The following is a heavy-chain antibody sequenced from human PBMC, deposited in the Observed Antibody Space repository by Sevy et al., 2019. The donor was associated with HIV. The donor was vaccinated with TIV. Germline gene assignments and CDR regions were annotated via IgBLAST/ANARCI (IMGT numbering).Heavy chain of an antibody. D-gene: IGHD3-22*01. CDR2: IYPGDSDI. J-gene: IGHJ4*02. V-gene: IGHV5-51*01. Sequence: GESLKISCKGSGYRFISYWIGWVRQMPGKGLEWMGIIYPGDSDIRYGPSFQGQVTISADKSISTAYLQGSSLQASDTAMYFCARRGFDSSGYPQYYFDYWGQGTLVTVSS. CDR1: GYRFISYW. CDR3: ARRGFDSSGYPQYYFDY.